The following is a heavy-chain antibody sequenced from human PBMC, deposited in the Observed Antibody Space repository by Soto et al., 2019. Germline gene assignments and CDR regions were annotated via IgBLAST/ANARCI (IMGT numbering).Heavy chain of an antibody. CDR1: GGSFSGYY. Sequence: SETLSLTCAVYGGSFSGYYWSWIHQPPGKGLEWIGEINHSGSTNYNPSLKSRVTISVDTSKNQFSLKLSSVTAADTAVYYCARVSLSSSWFFDYWGQGTLVTVSS. J-gene: IGHJ4*02. D-gene: IGHD6-13*01. CDR3: ARVSLSSSWFFDY. V-gene: IGHV4-34*01. CDR2: INHSGST.